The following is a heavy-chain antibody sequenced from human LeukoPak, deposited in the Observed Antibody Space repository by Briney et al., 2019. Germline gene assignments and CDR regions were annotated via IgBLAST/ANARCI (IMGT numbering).Heavy chain of an antibody. CDR3: ARAFNDSFAI. CDR1: GFTSRDFY. Sequence: GGSLRLSCAASGFTSRDFYMGWIRQAPGNGLEWVSYISNGVGSGIYNADSVKGRFTISRDNTKNSLYLQMNSLRAEDTAFDYCARAFNDSFAIWDQGTMVTVSS. V-gene: IGHV3-11*04. CDR2: ISNGVGSGI. J-gene: IGHJ3*02.